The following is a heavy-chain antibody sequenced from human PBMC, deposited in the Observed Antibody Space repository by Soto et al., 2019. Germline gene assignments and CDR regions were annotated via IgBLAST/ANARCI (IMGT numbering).Heavy chain of an antibody. Sequence: KTSETLSLTCTVSGASVNTGDHYWSFIRQPPGKGLEWLGYIFYSGDTYYNPSLKSRATISLNTSRNQFSLTLTSVTDADTAVYYCVGTGTTDDFWCQGTLVTVSS. CDR3: VGTGTTDDF. D-gene: IGHD1-7*01. CDR1: GASVNTGDHY. J-gene: IGHJ1*01. V-gene: IGHV4-30-4*01. CDR2: IFYSGDT.